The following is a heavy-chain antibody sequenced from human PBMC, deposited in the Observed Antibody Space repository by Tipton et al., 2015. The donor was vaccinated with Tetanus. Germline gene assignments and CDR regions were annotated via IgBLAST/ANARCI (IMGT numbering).Heavy chain of an antibody. CDR3: ASEADCSGGSCVSGDFDA. CDR1: GFIFSSYG. D-gene: IGHD2-15*01. J-gene: IGHJ4*02. CDR2: SWYDGTDK. Sequence: SLRLSCAASGFIFSSYGIHWVRQAPGKGLEWLAVSWYDGTDKYYADSVKGRFTISRDNSKNTLYLQMNSLRAEDTALYYCASEADCSGGSCVSGDFDAWGQGTQVTVSS. V-gene: IGHV3-33*01.